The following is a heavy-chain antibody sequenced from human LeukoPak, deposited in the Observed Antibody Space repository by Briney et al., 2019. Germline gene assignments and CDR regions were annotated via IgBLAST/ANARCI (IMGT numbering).Heavy chain of an antibody. Sequence: SETLSLTCAVYGGSFSGYYWSWIRQPPGKGLEWIGEINHSGSTYYNPSLKSRVTISVDTSKNQFSLKLRSVTAADTAVYYCARGRRDGYTLYYMDVWGKGTTVTVSS. D-gene: IGHD5-24*01. CDR1: GGSFSGYY. V-gene: IGHV4-34*01. CDR3: ARGRRDGYTLYYMDV. CDR2: INHSGST. J-gene: IGHJ6*03.